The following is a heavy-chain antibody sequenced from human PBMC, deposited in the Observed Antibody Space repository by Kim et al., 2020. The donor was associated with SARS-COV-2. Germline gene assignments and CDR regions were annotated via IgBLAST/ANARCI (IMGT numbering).Heavy chain of an antibody. J-gene: IGHJ4*01. V-gene: IGHV4-39*01. CDR1: GDSVSNNEYY. Sequence: SETLSLTCTVSGDSVSNNEYYWAGIRQTPGKGLEWIGSIHSSGTTDHTPSLRGRVSQSVDTPKNQISLRLSSVTAADTAVYYCARHGFTPGSPFDYWGHGTLVTVSS. CDR3: ARHGFTPGSPFDY. D-gene: IGHD3-10*01. CDR2: IHSSGTT.